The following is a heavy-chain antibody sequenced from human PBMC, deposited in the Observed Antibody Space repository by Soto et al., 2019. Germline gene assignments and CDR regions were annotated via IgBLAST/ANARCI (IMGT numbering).Heavy chain of an antibody. Sequence: ASSLNGSCKASVYTFTSYYMHWVRQTPRQGLEWMGIINPSGGSTSYAQKFQGRVTMTRDTSTSTVYMELSSLRSEDTAVYYCAREGEAITIFGVVIIAPFAYFDYWGQGTLVTVSS. D-gene: IGHD3-3*01. CDR3: AREGEAITIFGVVIIAPFAYFDY. CDR1: VYTFTSYY. J-gene: IGHJ4*02. CDR2: INPSGGST. V-gene: IGHV1-46*03.